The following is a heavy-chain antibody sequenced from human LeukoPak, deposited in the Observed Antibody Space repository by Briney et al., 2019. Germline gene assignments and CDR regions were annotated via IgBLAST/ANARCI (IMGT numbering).Heavy chain of an antibody. CDR2: ISYDGSNK. V-gene: IGHV3-30*18. CDR1: RFTFSSYG. Sequence: SGGSLRLSCAASRFTFSSYGMHWVRQAPGKGLEWVAIISYDGSNKYYADSVKGRFTISRDNSKNTLYLQMNSLRAEDTAVYYCAKDPHPYSSSWPIIYYFDYWGQGTLVTVSS. D-gene: IGHD6-13*01. CDR3: AKDPHPYSSSWPIIYYFDY. J-gene: IGHJ4*02.